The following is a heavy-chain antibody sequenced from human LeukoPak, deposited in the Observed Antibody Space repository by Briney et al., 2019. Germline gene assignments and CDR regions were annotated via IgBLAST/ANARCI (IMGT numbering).Heavy chain of an antibody. CDR3: ARGEYYDFWSGYFDY. CDR1: GFTFSSYS. Sequence: AGGSLRLSCAASGFTFSSYSMNWVRQAPGKGLEWVSSISSSSSYIYYADSVKGRFTISRDNAKNPLYLQMNSLRAEDTAVYYCARGEYYDFWSGYFDYWGQGTLVTVSS. J-gene: IGHJ4*02. CDR2: ISSSSSYI. V-gene: IGHV3-21*01. D-gene: IGHD3-3*01.